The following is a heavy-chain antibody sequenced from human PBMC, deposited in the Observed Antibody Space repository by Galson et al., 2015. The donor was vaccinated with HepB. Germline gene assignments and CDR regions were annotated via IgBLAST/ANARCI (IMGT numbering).Heavy chain of an antibody. CDR2: ISGRGTVT. Sequence: SLRLSCAASGFTFSNYALSCVRQTPGMGLELVSTISGRGTVTYFADSVKGRFTISRDNSNNTLYLQMTSLRAEDTAVYFCAKEGFSGNYFDYWGQGTQVTVSS. D-gene: IGHD1-26*01. V-gene: IGHV3-23*01. CDR1: GFTFSNYA. CDR3: AKEGFSGNYFDY. J-gene: IGHJ4*02.